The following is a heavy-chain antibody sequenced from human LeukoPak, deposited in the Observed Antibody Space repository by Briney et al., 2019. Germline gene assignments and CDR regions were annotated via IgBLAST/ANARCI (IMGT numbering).Heavy chain of an antibody. V-gene: IGHV1-46*01. Sequence: ASVQVSCQASGYTFTSYYMHWVRQAPGQGLEWMGIINPSGGSTSYAQKFQGRVTMNRDTSKSTVYMEVSSLRAEGTAVHYCSRVKPNYYDSSAYGTINSWGQGTLVTVSS. CDR2: INPSGGST. CDR3: SRVKPNYYDSSAYGTINS. CDR1: GYTFTSYY. J-gene: IGHJ3*02. D-gene: IGHD3-22*01.